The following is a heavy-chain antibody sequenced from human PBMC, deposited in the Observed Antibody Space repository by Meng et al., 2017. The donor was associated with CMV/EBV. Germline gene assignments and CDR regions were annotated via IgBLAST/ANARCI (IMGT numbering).Heavy chain of an antibody. Sequence: ASVKVSCKVSGYTLTELSMHWVRQAPGKGLEWMGGFDPEDGETIYAQKFQGRVTMTEDTSTDTAYMELSSLRSEDTAVYYCATGKLWYYDSSGYGFDYWGQGTLVTVSS. CDR1: GYTLTELS. D-gene: IGHD3-22*01. CDR3: ATGKLWYYDSSGYGFDY. CDR2: FDPEDGET. J-gene: IGHJ4*02. V-gene: IGHV1-24*01.